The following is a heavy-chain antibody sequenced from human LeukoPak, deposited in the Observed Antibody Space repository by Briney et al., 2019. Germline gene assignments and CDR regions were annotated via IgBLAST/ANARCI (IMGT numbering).Heavy chain of an antibody. CDR3: AKNSRAHFRAGTYYYYYYMDV. Sequence: GGSLSLSCAASGFTFSNYVMSWVRQAPGKGLEWVSAICGNGGSTYYADSVKGRFTISRDNSKNTLYLQMNSLRAKDTAEYYCAKNSRAHFRAGTYYYYYYMDVWGKGTTVTVSS. J-gene: IGHJ6*03. V-gene: IGHV3-23*01. D-gene: IGHD6-13*01. CDR2: ICGNGGST. CDR1: GFTFSNYV.